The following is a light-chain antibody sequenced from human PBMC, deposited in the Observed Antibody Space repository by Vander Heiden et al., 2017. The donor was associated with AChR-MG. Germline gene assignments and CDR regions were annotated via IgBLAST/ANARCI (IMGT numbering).Light chain of an antibody. J-gene: IGLJ1*01. CDR3: CSYAGSYSLYV. CDR2: DVR. CDR1: SSDVGGYNY. Sequence: QSAPTQPRSVSGSPGQPVTIPCTRTSSDVGGYNYVSWYQQHPGKAPKLMIYDVRKRPSGVPDRFSGSKSGNTASLTISGLQAEDEADYYCCSYAGSYSLYVFGTGTKVTVL. V-gene: IGLV2-11*01.